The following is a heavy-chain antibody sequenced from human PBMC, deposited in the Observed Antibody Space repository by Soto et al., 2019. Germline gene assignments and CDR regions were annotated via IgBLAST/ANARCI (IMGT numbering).Heavy chain of an antibody. V-gene: IGHV3-33*01. CDR1: GFTFSSYG. Sequence: GGSLRLSCAASGFTFSSYGMHWVRQAPGKGLEWVAVIWYDGSNKYYADSVKGRFTISRDNSKNTLYLQMNSLRAEDTAVYYCARDVYDSSGYEEYAVDYWGQGTLVTVSS. CDR2: IWYDGSNK. J-gene: IGHJ4*02. CDR3: ARDVYDSSGYEEYAVDY. D-gene: IGHD3-22*01.